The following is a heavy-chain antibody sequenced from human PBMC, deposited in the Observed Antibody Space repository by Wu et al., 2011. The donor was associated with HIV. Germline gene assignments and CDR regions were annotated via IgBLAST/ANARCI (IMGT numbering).Heavy chain of an antibody. D-gene: IGHD3-10*01. J-gene: IGHJ5*01. CDR3: ARDRGWNWFDS. CDR2: ST. Sequence: STYYADSVKGRFTISRDNSKNTLXLQMNSLRAEDTAVYYCARDRGWNWFDSWGQGTLVTVSS. V-gene: IGHV3-66*01.